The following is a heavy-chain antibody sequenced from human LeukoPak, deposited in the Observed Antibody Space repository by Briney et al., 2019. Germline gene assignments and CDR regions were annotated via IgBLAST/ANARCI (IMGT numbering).Heavy chain of an antibody. Sequence: SETLSLTCTVSGGSISSSSYYWGWIRQPPGKGLEWIGSIYYSGSTYYNPSLKSRVTISVDTSKNQFSLKLSSVTAAVTAVYYCARARIAAAGLDYWGQGTLVTVSS. CDR1: GGSISSSSYY. D-gene: IGHD6-13*01. J-gene: IGHJ4*02. CDR2: IYYSGST. CDR3: ARARIAAAGLDY. V-gene: IGHV4-39*07.